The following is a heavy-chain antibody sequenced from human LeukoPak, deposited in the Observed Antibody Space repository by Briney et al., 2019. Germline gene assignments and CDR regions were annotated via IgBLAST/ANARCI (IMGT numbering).Heavy chain of an antibody. CDR1: GGSISSGDYY. CDR2: IYYSGST. D-gene: IGHD2-2*01. CDR3: ARGFYCSSTSCWSGMDV. V-gene: IGHV4-30-4*01. Sequence: SETLSLTCTVSGGSISSGDYYWSWIRQPPGKGLEWIGYIYYSGSTYYNPSLESRVTISVDTSKNQFSLKLSSVTAADTAVYYCARGFYCSSTSCWSGMDVWGKGTTVTVSS. J-gene: IGHJ6*04.